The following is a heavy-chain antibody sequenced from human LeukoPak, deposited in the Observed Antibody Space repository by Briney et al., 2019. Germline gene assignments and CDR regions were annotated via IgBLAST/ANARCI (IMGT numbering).Heavy chain of an antibody. Sequence: ASVKVSCKASGYTFTGYYMHWVRQAPGQGLEWMGRINPNSGGTNYAQKFQGWVTMTRDTSISTAYMELSRLRSDDTAVYYCARAIAAAGYYYYGMDVWGQGTTVTVSS. CDR2: INPNSGGT. CDR1: GYTFTGYY. V-gene: IGHV1-2*04. CDR3: ARAIAAAGYYYYGMDV. J-gene: IGHJ6*02. D-gene: IGHD6-13*01.